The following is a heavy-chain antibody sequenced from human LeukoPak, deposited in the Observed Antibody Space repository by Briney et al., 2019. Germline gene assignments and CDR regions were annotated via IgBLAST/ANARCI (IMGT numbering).Heavy chain of an antibody. V-gene: IGHV3-7*01. Sequence: GGSLRLSCAASGFTFSSYWMSWVRQAPGKGLEWVANIKQDGSEKYYVDSVKGRFTISRDIAKNSLYLQMNSLRAEDTAVYYCARDVYQPLGYNWFDPWGQGTLVTVSS. CDR2: IKQDGSEK. CDR1: GFTFSSYW. J-gene: IGHJ5*02. D-gene: IGHD2-2*01. CDR3: ARDVYQPLGYNWFDP.